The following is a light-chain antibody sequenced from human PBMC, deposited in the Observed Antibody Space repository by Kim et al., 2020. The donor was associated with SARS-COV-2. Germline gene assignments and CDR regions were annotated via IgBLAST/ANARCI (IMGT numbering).Light chain of an antibody. CDR3: QAWDSGNVV. CDR1: KLGDEY. J-gene: IGLJ2*01. V-gene: IGLV3-1*01. Sequence: SYELTQPPSVSVSPGQTASITCSGDKLGDEYTCWYQQKPGQSPVLVIYQDNRRPSGIPERFSGSNSGNTATLTISGTQAMDEADYYCQAWDSGNVVFGGGTKLTVL. CDR2: QDN.